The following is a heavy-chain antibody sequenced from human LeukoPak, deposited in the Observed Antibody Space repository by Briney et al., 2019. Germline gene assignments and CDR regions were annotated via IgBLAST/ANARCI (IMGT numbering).Heavy chain of an antibody. V-gene: IGHV3-23*01. CDR2: ISGSGAEI. CDR1: GFTFSRHF. J-gene: IGHJ4*02. Sequence: VKPGGSLRLSCAASGFTFSRHFMIWVRQAPGKGLEWVSSISGSGAEIHYADSVKGRFTISRDNSKSTMYLQMNSLRAEDTAEYFCAKYEQVAGTDYWGQGTLVTVSS. CDR3: AKYEQVAGTDY. D-gene: IGHD6-19*01.